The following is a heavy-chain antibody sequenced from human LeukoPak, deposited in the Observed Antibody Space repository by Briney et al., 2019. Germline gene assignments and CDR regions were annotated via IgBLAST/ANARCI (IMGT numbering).Heavy chain of an antibody. CDR2: ISAYNGNT. CDR1: GYTFTDYY. V-gene: IGHV1-18*04. Sequence: ASVKVSCKASGYTFTDYYMHWVRQAPGQGLEWMGWISAYNGNTNYAQKLQGRVTMTTDTSTSTAYMELRSLRSDDTAVYYCARVGGYYDSSGYRPLEDYWGQGTLVTVSS. CDR3: ARVGGYYDSSGYRPLEDY. J-gene: IGHJ4*02. D-gene: IGHD3-22*01.